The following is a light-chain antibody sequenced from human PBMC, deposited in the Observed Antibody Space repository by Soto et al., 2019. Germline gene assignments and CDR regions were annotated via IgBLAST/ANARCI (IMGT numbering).Light chain of an antibody. Sequence: QSVLTQPASVSGSPGQSITISCTGTSSDVGGYNYVSWYQQHPGKAPKLMIYDVSNRPSGVSNRFSGSKSGTTASLTISGLQAEDEADYYCSSYSSTGTLRVFGGGTQLTVL. CDR3: SSYSSTGTLRV. CDR2: DVS. CDR1: SSDVGGYNY. V-gene: IGLV2-14*01. J-gene: IGLJ2*01.